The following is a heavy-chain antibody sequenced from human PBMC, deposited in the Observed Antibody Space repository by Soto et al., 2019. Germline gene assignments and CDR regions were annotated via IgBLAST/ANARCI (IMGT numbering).Heavy chain of an antibody. CDR3: AREGYVVDNWYFDL. Sequence: EVQLVESGGGLVQPGGSLRLSCAASGFTFSSYWMSWVRQAPGKGLEWVANIKQDGSEKYYVDSVKGRFTISRDNAKNSLYLQRNRLRAEDTAVYYCAREGYVVDNWYFDLWGRGTLVTVSS. D-gene: IGHD2-21*01. V-gene: IGHV3-7*01. CDR1: GFTFSSYW. CDR2: IKQDGSEK. J-gene: IGHJ2*01.